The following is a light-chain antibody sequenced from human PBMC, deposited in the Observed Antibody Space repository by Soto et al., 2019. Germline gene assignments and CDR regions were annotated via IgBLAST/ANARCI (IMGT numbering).Light chain of an antibody. J-gene: IGKJ1*01. CDR3: QQYNSYWT. CDR1: QGISSY. V-gene: IGKV1-13*02. Sequence: AIQWSQSPSFLSASVGDRVTITCWASQGISSYLAWYQQKPGKAPKLLIYDASSLESGVPSRFIGSGSGTEFTLPIRSLKPDDFATDDCQQYNSYWTFCQGTKVDIK. CDR2: DAS.